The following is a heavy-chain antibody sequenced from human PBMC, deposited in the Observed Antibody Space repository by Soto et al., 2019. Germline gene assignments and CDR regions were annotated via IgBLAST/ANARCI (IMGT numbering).Heavy chain of an antibody. V-gene: IGHV3-53*01. J-gene: IGHJ4*02. D-gene: IGHD6-13*01. CDR1: GFTVSSNY. CDR2: IYSGGST. CDR3: AREYSSSWYSFFDY. Sequence: HPGGSLRLSCAASGFTVSSNYMSWVRQAPGKGLEWVSVIYSGGSTYYADSVKGRFTISRDNSKNTLYLQMNSLRAEDTAVYYCAREYSSSWYSFFDYWGQGTLVTVSS.